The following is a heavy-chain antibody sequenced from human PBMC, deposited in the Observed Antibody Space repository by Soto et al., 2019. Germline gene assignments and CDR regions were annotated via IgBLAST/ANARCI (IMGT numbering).Heavy chain of an antibody. J-gene: IGHJ5*02. CDR3: ARAHLWEKARSLDWFDP. D-gene: IGHD1-26*01. Sequence: PSETLSLTCTVSGGSISSGGYYWSWIRQHPGKGLGWIGYIYYSGSTYYNPSLKSRVTISVDTSKNQFSLKLSSVTAADTAVYYCARAHLWEKARSLDWFDPWGQGTLVTVSS. V-gene: IGHV4-31*03. CDR2: IYYSGST. CDR1: GGSISSGGYY.